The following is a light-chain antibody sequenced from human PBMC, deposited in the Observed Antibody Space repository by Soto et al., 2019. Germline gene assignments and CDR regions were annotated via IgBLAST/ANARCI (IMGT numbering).Light chain of an antibody. J-gene: IGLJ2*01. CDR3: CSYAVGSTLV. V-gene: IGLV2-23*01. CDR2: EGS. Sequence: QSALTQPASVSGSPGQSITISCTGTSSDVGSYNLVSWHQQHPGKAPKLMIYEGSKRPSGVSHRFSGSKSGNTASLTISGLQAEDEADYYCCSYAVGSTLVFGGGTKVT. CDR1: SSDVGSYNL.